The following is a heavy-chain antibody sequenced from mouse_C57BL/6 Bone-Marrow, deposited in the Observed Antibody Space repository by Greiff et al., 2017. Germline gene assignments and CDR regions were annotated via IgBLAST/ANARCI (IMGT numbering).Heavy chain of an antibody. CDR2: ISGGGGNT. CDR3: ARHDYKDYAMDY. V-gene: IGHV5-9*01. Sequence: EVQLVESGGGLVKPGGSLKLSCAASGFTFSSYTMSWVRQTPEKRLEWVATISGGGGNTYYPDSVKGRFTISRDNAKNTLYLQMSSLRSEDTALYYCARHDYKDYAMDYWGHGTSVTVSS. J-gene: IGHJ4*01. CDR1: GFTFSSYT. D-gene: IGHD2-12*01.